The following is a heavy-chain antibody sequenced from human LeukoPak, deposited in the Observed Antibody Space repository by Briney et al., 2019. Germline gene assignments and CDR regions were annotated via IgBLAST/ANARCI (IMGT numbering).Heavy chain of an antibody. CDR1: GYTFTGYY. Sequence: ASVTVSCKASGYTFTGYYMHWVRQAPGQGLEWMGRINPNNGATNYAQKLQGRVTITGDTSISTAYMELSSLRSDDTAVYYCTKESGTYHGNDYWGQGTLVTVSS. CDR3: TKESGTYHGNDY. CDR2: INPNNGAT. J-gene: IGHJ4*02. V-gene: IGHV1-2*06. D-gene: IGHD1-26*01.